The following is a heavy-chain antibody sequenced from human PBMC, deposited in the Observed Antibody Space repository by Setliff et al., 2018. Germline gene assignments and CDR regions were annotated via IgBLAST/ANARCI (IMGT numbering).Heavy chain of an antibody. J-gene: IGHJ6*02. CDR3: ATYCSGGSCYSFLYNYYYYGMDV. V-gene: IGHV1-8*02. Sequence: GASVQVSCKASGYTFTSYDINWVRQATGQGLERMGWMNPNSGNTGYAQKFQGRVTMTRNTSISTAYMERSSLRSEDTAVYYCATYCSGGSCYSFLYNYYYYGMDVWGQGTTVTVSS. CDR2: MNPNSGNT. CDR1: GYTFTSYD. D-gene: IGHD2-15*01.